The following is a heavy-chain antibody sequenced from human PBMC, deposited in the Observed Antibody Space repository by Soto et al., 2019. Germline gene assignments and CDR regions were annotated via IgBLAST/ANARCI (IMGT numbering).Heavy chain of an antibody. CDR2: IIPIFGTA. V-gene: IGHV1-69*13. CDR3: ATPRKAADPPDYGMDV. CDR1: GGTFSSYA. D-gene: IGHD6-13*01. Sequence: SVKVSCKASGGTFSSYAISWVRQAPGQGLEWMGGIIPIFGTANYAQKFQGRVTITADESTSTAYMELSSLRSEDTAVYYCATPRKAADPPDYGMDVWGQGTTVTVSS. J-gene: IGHJ6*02.